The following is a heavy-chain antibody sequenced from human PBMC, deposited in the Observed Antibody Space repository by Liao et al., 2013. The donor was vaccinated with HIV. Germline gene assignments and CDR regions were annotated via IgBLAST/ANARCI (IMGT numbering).Heavy chain of an antibody. CDR2: INHTGST. V-gene: IGHV4-34*01. J-gene: IGHJ6*03. CDR1: GGSFSNYY. D-gene: IGHD5-18*01. Sequence: QVQLQQWGAGLLKPSETLSLTCAVYGGSFSNYYWSWIRQPPGKGLEWIGEINHTGSTNYNPSLKSRVTMSVDTSKNQFSLKLSSVTAADTAVYYCARDGYSYGPFYYYYYMDVWGKGTTVTVSS. CDR3: ARDGYSYGPFYYYYYMDV.